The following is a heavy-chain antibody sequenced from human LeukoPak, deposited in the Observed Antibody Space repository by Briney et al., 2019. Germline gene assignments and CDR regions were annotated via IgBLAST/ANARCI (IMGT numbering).Heavy chain of an antibody. Sequence: GASVKVSCKASRYTFTGYYLHWVRQAPGQGLEWMGRINPIFGIANYAQKFQGRVTITADKSTSTAYMEMTSLRSEDTAVYYCAHPSPYSSSSGDYYYYGMDVWGQGTTVTVSS. CDR2: INPIFGIA. J-gene: IGHJ6*02. D-gene: IGHD6-6*01. CDR3: AHPSPYSSSSGDYYYYGMDV. V-gene: IGHV1-69*02. CDR1: RYTFTGYY.